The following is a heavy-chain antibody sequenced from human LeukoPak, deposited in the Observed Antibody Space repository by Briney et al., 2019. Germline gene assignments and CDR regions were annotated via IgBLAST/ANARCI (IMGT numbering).Heavy chain of an antibody. CDR2: IYYTGST. CDR3: ARYCTSGSCYGSKFDC. D-gene: IGHD2-15*01. J-gene: IGHJ4*02. CDR1: GGSISSYY. V-gene: IGHV4-59*01. Sequence: PSETLSLTCSVSGGSISSYYWSWIRQPPGEGLQWIGHIYYTGSTTYNPSLESRVTISLSTSKNQFSLKLSSVTAADTAVYYCARYCTSGSCYGSKFDCWGRGTLVTVSS.